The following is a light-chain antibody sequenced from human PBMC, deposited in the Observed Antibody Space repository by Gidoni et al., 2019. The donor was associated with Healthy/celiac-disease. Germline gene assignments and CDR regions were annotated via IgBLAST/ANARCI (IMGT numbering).Light chain of an antibody. CDR2: AAS. J-gene: IGKJ3*01. CDR3: QQHNSYPPT. V-gene: IGKV1-9*01. CDR1: QVISSY. Sequence: QLTQSPSCLSASVGERVNITCRASQVISSYLAWYQQKPGKAPKLLIYAASTLQSGVPSSFSGSGSGTELTLTISSLQPEDFATYYCQQHNSYPPTFGPGTKVDIK.